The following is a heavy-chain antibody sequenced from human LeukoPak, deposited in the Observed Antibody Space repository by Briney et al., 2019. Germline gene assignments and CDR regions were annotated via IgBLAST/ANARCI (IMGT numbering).Heavy chain of an antibody. J-gene: IGHJ4*02. V-gene: IGHV3-23*01. CDR2: IDGNGGDT. Sequence: GGSLRLSCAAPGFTFRSHAMSWVRQAPGRGLEWVASIDGNGGDTYYADSVKGRFPISRDHSKNTVYLQMNSLSAEDTAVYYCARDFYGSGSYYTVAFDSWGQGTLVTVSS. D-gene: IGHD3-10*01. CDR1: GFTFRSHA. CDR3: ARDFYGSGSYYTVAFDS.